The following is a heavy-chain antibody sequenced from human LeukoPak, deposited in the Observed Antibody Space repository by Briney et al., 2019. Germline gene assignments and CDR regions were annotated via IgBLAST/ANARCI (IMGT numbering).Heavy chain of an antibody. CDR3: ARNRDCSSTSCYWTDTFNYYYGMDV. D-gene: IGHD2-2*01. CDR1: GFTFSSYW. V-gene: IGHV3-74*01. J-gene: IGHJ6*02. Sequence: GGSLRLSCAASGFTFSSYWVHWVRQAPGKGLVWVSRIHSDVSTTSYADSAKGRFTISRDNSKNTLYLQMNSLRAEDTAVYYCARNRDCSSTSCYWTDTFNYYYGMDVWGQGTTVTVSS. CDR2: IHSDVSTT.